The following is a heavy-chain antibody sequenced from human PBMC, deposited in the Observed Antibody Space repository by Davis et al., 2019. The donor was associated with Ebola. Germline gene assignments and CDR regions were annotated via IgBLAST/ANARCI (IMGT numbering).Heavy chain of an antibody. V-gene: IGHV3-23*01. CDR1: GFSFSSYA. D-gene: IGHD3-10*01. J-gene: IGHJ5*02. CDR3: AKVELWFDP. Sequence: GESLKISCAASGFSFSSYAMNWVRQAPGKGLEWVSGITGSGGSTYYADSVKGRFTISRDNSKNTLYLQMNSLRAEDTAVYYCAKVELWFDPWGQGTLVTVSS. CDR2: ITGSGGST.